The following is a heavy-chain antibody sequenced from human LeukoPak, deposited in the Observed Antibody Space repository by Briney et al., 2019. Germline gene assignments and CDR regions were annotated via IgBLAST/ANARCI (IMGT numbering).Heavy chain of an antibody. D-gene: IGHD6-13*01. CDR1: GYRFTDYW. J-gene: IGHJ4*02. CDR2: IDPSDSYT. V-gene: IGHV5-10-1*01. CDR3: ARHRGGGPGIAAAWYGEDY. Sequence: GESLKISCKGSGYRFTDYWISWVRQMPGRGLEWMGRIDPSDSYTNYSPSFQGHVTISADKSISTAYLQWSSLKASDTAMYYWARHRGGGPGIAAAWYGEDYWGQGTLVTVSS.